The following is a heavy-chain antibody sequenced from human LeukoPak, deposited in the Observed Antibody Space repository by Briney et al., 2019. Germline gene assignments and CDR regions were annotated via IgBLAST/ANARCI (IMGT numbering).Heavy chain of an antibody. V-gene: IGHV4-59*11. D-gene: IGHD1-1*01. CDR3: ARGGSTGTNLNWVDP. CDR1: GGSSMNHY. Sequence: PSETLSLTCSVSGGSSMNHYWSWIRQPPGKGLEWIGYIYNSRSTNGSTTYSSSLKSRVTISVDTSKNQFSLKLSSVTAADTAVYYCARGGSTGTNLNWVDPWGQGTLVTVSS. CDR2: IYNSRST. J-gene: IGHJ5*02.